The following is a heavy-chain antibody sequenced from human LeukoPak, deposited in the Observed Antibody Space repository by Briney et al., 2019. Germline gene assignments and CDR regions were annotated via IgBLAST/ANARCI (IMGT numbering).Heavy chain of an antibody. CDR3: ARGIGIVGAFDY. D-gene: IGHD1-26*01. CDR1: GGSFSGYY. CDR2: VNHSGST. V-gene: IGHV4-34*01. J-gene: IGHJ4*02. Sequence: PSETPSLTCAVYGGSFSGYYWSWIRQPPGKGLEWIGEVNHSGSTNYNPSLKSRVTISVDTSKNQFSLKLSSVTAADTAVYYCARGIGIVGAFDYWGQGTLVTVSS.